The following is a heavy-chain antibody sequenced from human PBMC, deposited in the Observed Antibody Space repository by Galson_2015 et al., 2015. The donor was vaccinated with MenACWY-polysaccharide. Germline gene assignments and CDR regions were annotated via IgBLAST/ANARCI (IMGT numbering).Heavy chain of an antibody. CDR3: ARRRTVTTFDY. V-gene: IGHV4-59*04. D-gene: IGHD4-17*01. Sequence: TLSLTCTVSGGSISSYYWSWIRQPPGKGLEWIGYIYYSGSTYYNPSLKSRVTISVDTSKNQFSLKLSSVTAADTAVYYCARRRTVTTFDYWGQGTLVTVSS. CDR1: GGSISSYY. J-gene: IGHJ4*02. CDR2: IYYSGST.